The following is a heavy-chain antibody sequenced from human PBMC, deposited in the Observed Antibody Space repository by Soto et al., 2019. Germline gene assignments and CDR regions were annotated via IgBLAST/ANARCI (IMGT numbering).Heavy chain of an antibody. D-gene: IGHD3-10*02. V-gene: IGHV3-48*01. Sequence: PGGPMRLSCAASEFTISSYAMSWVSQAPGKGLEWVSYISSSSSTIYYADSVKGRFTISRDNAKNSLYLQMNSLRVEDTAIYYCARGVVDRRVHFWGQGTLVTVSA. J-gene: IGHJ4*02. CDR2: ISSSSSTI. CDR1: EFTISSYA. CDR3: ARGVVDRRVHF.